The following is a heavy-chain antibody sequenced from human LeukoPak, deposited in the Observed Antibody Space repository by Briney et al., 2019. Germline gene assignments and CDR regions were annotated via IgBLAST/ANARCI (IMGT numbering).Heavy chain of an antibody. CDR3: ARAGYSSGWYAFDI. V-gene: IGHV4-30-2*01. Sequence: PSQTLSLTCAVSGGSISRGGYSWSWVRQPPGKGLEWIGYIYHSGSTHYNPSLKSRVTISVDRSKKQFSLKMSSVTAADTAVYYCARAGYSSGWYAFDIWGQGTMVTVSS. J-gene: IGHJ3*02. D-gene: IGHD6-19*01. CDR1: GGSISRGGYS. CDR2: IYHSGST.